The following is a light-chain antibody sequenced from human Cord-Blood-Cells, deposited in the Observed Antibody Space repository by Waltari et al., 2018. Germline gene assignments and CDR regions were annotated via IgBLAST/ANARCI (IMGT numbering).Light chain of an antibody. CDR2: AAS. CDR1: QGISSW. CDR3: QQANSFPLT. J-gene: IGKJ4*02. V-gene: IGKV1-12*01. Sequence: GGSVSITCRASQGISSWLAWYQQTPGKAPKLMLYAASSLQSGVPSRFSGSGSGTEFTLSISRLQPEDFATYYCQQANSFPLTFGGGAKVEIK.